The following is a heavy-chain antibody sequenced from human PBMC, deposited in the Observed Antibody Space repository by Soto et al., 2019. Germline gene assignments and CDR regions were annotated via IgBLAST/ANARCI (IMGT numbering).Heavy chain of an antibody. D-gene: IGHD6-6*01. CDR3: ARGKSGSVRTAARRGASFDY. CDR2: INHSGST. CDR1: GGSFSGYY. V-gene: IGHV4-34*01. J-gene: IGHJ4*02. Sequence: QVQLQQWGAGLLKPSETLSLTCAVYGGSFSGYYWSWIRQPPGKGLEWIGEINHSGSTNYNPSLKSRVTISVDTSKNQFSLKLSSVTAADTAVYYCARGKSGSVRTAARRGASFDYWGQGTLVTVSS.